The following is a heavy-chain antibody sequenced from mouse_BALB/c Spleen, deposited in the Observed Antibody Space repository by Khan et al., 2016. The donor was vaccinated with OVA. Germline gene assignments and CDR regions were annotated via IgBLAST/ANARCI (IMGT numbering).Heavy chain of an antibody. CDR1: GYSITSGYG. Sequence: EVELVESGPGLVKPSQSLSLTCTVTGYSITSGYGWNWIRQFPGNKLEWMGYISYSGSTNYHPSLKSRISITRATSKNQFFLQLNSVTTEDTATYYCARTARIKYWGQGTTLTVSA. V-gene: IGHV3-2*02. CDR2: ISYSGST. D-gene: IGHD1-2*01. J-gene: IGHJ2*01. CDR3: ARTARIKY.